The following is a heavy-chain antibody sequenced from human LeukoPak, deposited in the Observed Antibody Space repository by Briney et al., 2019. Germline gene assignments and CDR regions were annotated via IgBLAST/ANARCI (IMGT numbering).Heavy chain of an antibody. J-gene: IGHJ4*02. CDR2: ISSSGSTI. CDR1: GFTFSSYE. D-gene: IGHD6-6*01. CDR3: ARDEYSSSRKDY. V-gene: IGHV3-48*03. Sequence: PGGSLRLSCAVSGFTFSSYEMHWVRQAPGKGLEWVSYISSSGSTIYYADSVKGRFTISRDNAKNSLYLQMNSLRAEDTAVYYCARDEYSSSRKDYWGQGTLVTVSS.